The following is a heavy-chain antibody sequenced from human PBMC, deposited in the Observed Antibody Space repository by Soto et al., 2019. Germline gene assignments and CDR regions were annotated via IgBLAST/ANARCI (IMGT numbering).Heavy chain of an antibody. D-gene: IGHD3-22*01. CDR3: ARHARPYYYDSSGYYAWGYFDY. CDR2: IYYSGST. Sequence: SETLSLTCTVFGGSISSSSYYWGWIRQPPGKGLEWIGSIYYSGSTYYNPSLKSRVTISVDTSKNQFSLKLSSVTAADTAVYYCARHARPYYYDSSGYYAWGYFDYWGQGTLVTVSS. V-gene: IGHV4-39*01. CDR1: GGSISSSSYY. J-gene: IGHJ4*02.